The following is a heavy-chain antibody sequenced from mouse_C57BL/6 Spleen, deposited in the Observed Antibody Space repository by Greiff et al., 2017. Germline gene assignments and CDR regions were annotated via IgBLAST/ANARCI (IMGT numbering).Heavy chain of an antibody. CDR3: ARTRPDGYYAWFAY. J-gene: IGHJ3*01. CDR1: GYTFTDYY. Sequence: EVQLQQSGPVLVKPGASVKMSCKASGYTFTDYYMNWVKQSHGKSLEWIGVINPYNGGTSYNQKFMGKATLTVYMSSSTAYMELISLTSEDSAVYYCARTRPDGYYAWFAYWGQGTLVTVSA. CDR2: INPYNGGT. V-gene: IGHV1-19*01. D-gene: IGHD2-3*01.